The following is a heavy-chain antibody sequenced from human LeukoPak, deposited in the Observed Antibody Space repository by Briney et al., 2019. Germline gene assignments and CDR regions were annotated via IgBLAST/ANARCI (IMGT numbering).Heavy chain of an antibody. CDR2: VSGTGDDT. D-gene: IGHD4-17*01. Sequence: GSLRLSCAASGFSFRDFAMTRVRQAPGKGLEWVSTVSGTGDDTYYSDTVKGRFTMSRDNSENTLDLQMNSLRVEDTAVYYCAKILRPVTSFPQFYFFGMDVWGKGATVTVSS. CDR1: GFSFRDFA. CDR3: AKILRPVTSFPQFYFFGMDV. J-gene: IGHJ6*04. V-gene: IGHV3-23*01.